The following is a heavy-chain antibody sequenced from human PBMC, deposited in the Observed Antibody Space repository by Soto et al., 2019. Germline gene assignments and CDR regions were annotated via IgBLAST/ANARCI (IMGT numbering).Heavy chain of an antibody. V-gene: IGHV4-31*03. CDR2: IYYSGST. D-gene: IGHD3-10*01. J-gene: IGHJ5*02. CDR3: ARVPHPNYYGSGILHWFDP. Sequence: QVQLQESGPGLVKPSQTLSLTCTVSGGSISSGGYYWSWIRQHPGKGLEWIGYIYYSGSTYYNPSLKSRVTISVDTSKNQFSLKLSSVTAADTAVYYCARVPHPNYYGSGILHWFDPWGQGTLVTVSS. CDR1: GGSISSGGYY.